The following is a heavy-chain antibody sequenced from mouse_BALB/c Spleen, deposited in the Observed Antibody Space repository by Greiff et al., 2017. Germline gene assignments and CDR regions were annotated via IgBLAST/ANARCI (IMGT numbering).Heavy chain of an antibody. V-gene: IGHV2-9*02. CDR3: ARGYYYGSSPYYYAMDY. CDR2: IWAGGST. D-gene: IGHD1-1*01. J-gene: IGHJ4*01. Sequence: QVQLKESGPGLVAPSQSLSITCTVSGFSLTSYGVHWVRQPPGKGLEWLGVIWAGGSTNYNSALMSRLSISKDNSKSQVFLKMNSLQTDDTAMYYCARGYYYGSSPYYYAMDYWGQGTSVTVSS. CDR1: GFSLTSYG.